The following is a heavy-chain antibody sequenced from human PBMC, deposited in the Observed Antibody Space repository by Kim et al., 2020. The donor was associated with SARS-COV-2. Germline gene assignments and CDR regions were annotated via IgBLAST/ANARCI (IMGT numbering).Heavy chain of an antibody. V-gene: IGHV4-39*01. CDR3: ARHKLVAATTDNWFDP. D-gene: IGHD4-17*01. J-gene: IGHJ5*02. Sequence: SETLSLTCTVSGGSISSSSYYWGWIRQPPGKGLEWIGSIYYSGSTYYNPSLKSRVTISVDTSKNQFSLRLSSVTAADTAVYYCARHKLVAATTDNWFDPWGQGTLVTVSS. CDR2: IYYSGST. CDR1: GGSISSSSYY.